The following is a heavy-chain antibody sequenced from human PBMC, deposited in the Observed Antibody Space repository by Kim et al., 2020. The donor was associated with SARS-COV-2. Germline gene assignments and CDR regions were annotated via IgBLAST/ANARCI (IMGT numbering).Heavy chain of an antibody. J-gene: IGHJ6*02. CDR2: INANTGNP. V-gene: IGHV7-4-1*02. Sequence: ASVKVSCKASGYTFTSYAMSWVRQAPGQGLEWMGWINANTGNPTYAQGFTGRFVFSLDTSVSTAYLQISSLKAEDTAVYYCARSGGGYANYHYTGVDVWGRGTTVTVSS. CDR3: ARSGGGYANYHYTGVDV. CDR1: GYTFTSYA. D-gene: IGHD2-2*01.